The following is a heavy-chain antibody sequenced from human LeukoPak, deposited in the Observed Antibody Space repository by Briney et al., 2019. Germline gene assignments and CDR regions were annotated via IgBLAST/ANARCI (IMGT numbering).Heavy chain of an antibody. CDR1: GFTFSSYA. V-gene: IGHV3-23*01. CDR2: ISGSGGST. Sequence: GGSLRLSCAASGFTFSSYAMSWVRQAPGKGLEWVSAISGSGGSTYYADSAKGRFTISRDNAKNSLYLQMNSLRAEDTAVYYCARRSDDFWSGYYYYYYGMDVWGQGTTVTVSS. D-gene: IGHD3-3*01. J-gene: IGHJ6*02. CDR3: ARRSDDFWSGYYYYYYGMDV.